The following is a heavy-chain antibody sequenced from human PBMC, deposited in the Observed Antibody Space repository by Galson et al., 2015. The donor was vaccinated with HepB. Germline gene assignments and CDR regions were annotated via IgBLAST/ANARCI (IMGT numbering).Heavy chain of an antibody. Sequence: SLRLSCAASGFTFSSYSMNWVRQAPGKGLEWISYISSSSTTTYYADSVKGRFTISRDNAKNSLYMQMNSLRDEDTAVYFCARVVVVPDSTDYWGQGTLVTVPS. V-gene: IGHV3-48*02. D-gene: IGHD2-2*01. J-gene: IGHJ4*02. CDR3: ARVVVVPDSTDY. CDR2: ISSSSTTT. CDR1: GFTFSSYS.